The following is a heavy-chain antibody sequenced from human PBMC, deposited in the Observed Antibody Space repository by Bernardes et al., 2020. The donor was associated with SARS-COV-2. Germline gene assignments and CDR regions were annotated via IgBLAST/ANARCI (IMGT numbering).Heavy chain of an antibody. CDR3: ARHNEYSAYDSHFDY. V-gene: IGHV4-59*08. CDR2: IYYSGST. J-gene: IGHJ4*02. D-gene: IGHD5-12*01. CDR1: GGSIISYF. Sequence: SETLSLTCTVSGGSIISYFWSWIRQPPGKGLEWIGYIYYSGSTDYNPSLKSRVTISVDTSKNQFSLKLSSVTAADTAVYYCARHNEYSAYDSHFDYWGQGNLV.